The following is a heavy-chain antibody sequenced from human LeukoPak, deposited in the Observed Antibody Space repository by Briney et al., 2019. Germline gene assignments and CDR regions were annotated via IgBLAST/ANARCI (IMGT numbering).Heavy chain of an antibody. CDR1: GFTFRTYE. CDR3: AREQTYGDYFGY. J-gene: IGHJ4*02. V-gene: IGHV3-48*03. D-gene: IGHD4-17*01. CDR2: ISSNGGAI. Sequence: GGSLRLSCVVSGFTFRTYEMNWVRQAPGKGLEWVSYISSNGGAISYEDSVKGRFTISRDNAKNSLYLQMNSLRPEDTAVYYCAREQTYGDYFGYWGRGTLVTVSS.